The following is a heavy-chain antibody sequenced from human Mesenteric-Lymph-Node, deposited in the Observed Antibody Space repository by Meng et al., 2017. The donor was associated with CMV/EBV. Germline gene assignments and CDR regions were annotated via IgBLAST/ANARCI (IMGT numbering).Heavy chain of an antibody. J-gene: IGHJ6*02. V-gene: IGHV4-59*01. CDR3: ARGLINYGMDV. Sequence: GSLRLSCTVSGGSISSYYWSWIRQPPGKGLEWIGYIYYSGSTNYNPSLKSRVTISVDTSKNQFSLKLSSVTAADTAVYYCARGLINYGMDVWGQGTTVTVSS. CDR1: GGSISSYY. D-gene: IGHD2-8*01. CDR2: IYYSGST.